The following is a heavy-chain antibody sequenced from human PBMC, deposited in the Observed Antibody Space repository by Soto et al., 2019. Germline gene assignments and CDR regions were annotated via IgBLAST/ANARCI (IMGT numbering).Heavy chain of an antibody. CDR2: IYYSGST. CDR1: GGSVTSGNYY. D-gene: IGHD2-21*02. CDR3: ARGPVVTPFVDY. Sequence: SETLSLTCTVSGGSVTSGNYYWSWIRQPPGKGLEWIGHIYYSGSTNYNPSLKSRVTISVDASKSQFSLKLSSVTAADTAIYYCARGPVVTPFVDYWGQGTLVTVSS. V-gene: IGHV4-61*01. J-gene: IGHJ4*02.